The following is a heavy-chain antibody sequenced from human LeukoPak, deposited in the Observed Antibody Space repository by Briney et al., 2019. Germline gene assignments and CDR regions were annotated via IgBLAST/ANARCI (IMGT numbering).Heavy chain of an antibody. CDR1: GGSCSDYY. V-gene: IGHV4-34*01. CDR2: IHPYGTF. D-gene: IGHD5-24*01. J-gene: IGHJ4*02. CDR3: ARGRDRSKAGDH. Sequence: PSETLSLTCAVYGGSCSDYYCSWIRQPPGKGLEWIGEIHPYGTFYYNSSLRSRLTISIDTSKTQFSLRLTSVTAADTAFYCCARGRDRSKAGDHWGQGTLVTVSS.